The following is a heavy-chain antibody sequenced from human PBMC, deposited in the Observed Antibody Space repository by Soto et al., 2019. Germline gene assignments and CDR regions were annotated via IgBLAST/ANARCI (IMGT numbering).Heavy chain of an antibody. CDR1: GGSISSSSCYY. Sequence: SETLSLTSTVAGGSISSSSCYYWGWIRQPPGKGLEWIGSIYYSGSTYYTPSLQSRVAISADTSKNQFSLKLNSVTAADTAVYYCARRTVNIRTFYSGLKTNCLDSRGQGSLVTVSS. CDR2: IYYSGST. J-gene: IGHJ4*02. D-gene: IGHD6-19*01. V-gene: IGHV4-39*01. CDR3: ARRTVNIRTFYSGLKTNCLDS.